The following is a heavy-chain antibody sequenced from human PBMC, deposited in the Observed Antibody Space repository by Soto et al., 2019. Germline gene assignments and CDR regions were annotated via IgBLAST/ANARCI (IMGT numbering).Heavy chain of an antibody. CDR2: IRNKANSYAT. J-gene: IGHJ4*02. Sequence: EVQLVESGGGLVQPGGSLKLSCVASGFTFSGSAMHWVRQASGKGLEWVGRIRNKANSYATAYAASVKGRFTISRDNARNSLFLQMNYLDVEDTAVYYCATDGDSSGGWYYNGDYFNLWGQGTLVTVSS. CDR1: GFTFSGSA. CDR3: ATDGDSSGGWYYNGDYFNL. V-gene: IGHV3-73*02. D-gene: IGHD6-19*01.